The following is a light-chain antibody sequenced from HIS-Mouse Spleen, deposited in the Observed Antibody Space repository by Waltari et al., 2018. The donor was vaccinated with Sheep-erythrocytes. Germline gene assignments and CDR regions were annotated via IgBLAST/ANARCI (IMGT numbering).Light chain of an antibody. CDR1: SSDVGGYNY. J-gene: IGLJ1*01. CDR3: CSYAGSYNHV. V-gene: IGLV2-11*01. Sequence: QPALTQPRSVSGSPGQSVTIPCTGTSSDVGGYNYVSWYQQHPGKAPKLMIYDVSKRPSGFPDRFSGSKSGNTASLTISGLQAEDEADYYCCSYAGSYNHVFATGTKVTVL. CDR2: DVS.